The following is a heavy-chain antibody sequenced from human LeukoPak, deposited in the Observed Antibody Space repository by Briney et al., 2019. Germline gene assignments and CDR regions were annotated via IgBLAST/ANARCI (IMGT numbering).Heavy chain of an antibody. CDR3: ARGWDYSSSTVAGNY. D-gene: IGHD6-19*01. CDR2: IWYDGSNK. CDR1: GLTFSSYG. J-gene: IGHJ4*02. Sequence: PGGSLRLSCAASGLTFSSYGMHWVRQAPGKGLEWVAVIWYDGSNKYYADSVKGRFTISRDNSKNTLYLQMNSLRAEDTAVYCCARGWDYSSSTVAGNYWGQGTLVTVSS. V-gene: IGHV3-33*08.